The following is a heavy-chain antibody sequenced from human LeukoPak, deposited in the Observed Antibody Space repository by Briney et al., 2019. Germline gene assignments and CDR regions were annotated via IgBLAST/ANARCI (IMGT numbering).Heavy chain of an antibody. J-gene: IGHJ4*02. V-gene: IGHV3-30*18. CDR2: ISYDGSVK. CDR3: AKDPYRLGITFYYEN. Sequence: GGSLRLSCAASRFTFNDYGMHWVRQAPGKGLEWVAVISYDGSVKYYADSVKARFSISRDNSKNTLYLQMDSLRPEDTAVYYCAKDPYRLGITFYYENWGQGTLVTVSS. D-gene: IGHD3-16*01. CDR1: RFTFNDYG.